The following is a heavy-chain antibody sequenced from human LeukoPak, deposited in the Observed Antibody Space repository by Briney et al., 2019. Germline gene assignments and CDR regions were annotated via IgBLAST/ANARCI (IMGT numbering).Heavy chain of an antibody. D-gene: IGHD6-19*01. V-gene: IGHV3-74*01. CDR3: ARQTQSSGLEY. J-gene: IGHJ4*02. Sequence: GGSLRLSCAASRFTFSNYWMHWVRQAPGKGLVWVSRIYNDGSSTSYADSVKGRFTISRDNAENSLFLQMNSLRAEDTAVYYCARQTQSSGLEYWGQGTLVSVSS. CDR2: IYNDGSST. CDR1: RFTFSNYW.